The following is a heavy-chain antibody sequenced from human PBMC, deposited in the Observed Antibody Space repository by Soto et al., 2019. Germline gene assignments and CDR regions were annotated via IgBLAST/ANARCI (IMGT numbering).Heavy chain of an antibody. CDR1: GYIFTSYG. V-gene: IGHV1-18*01. CDR3: ARGRYGDY. CDR2: ISAHNGNT. J-gene: IGHJ4*02. Sequence: QAHLLQSGAGVKKPGASVRVSCKGSGYIFTSYGIAWVRQAPGQGLEWMGWISAHNGNTEYAQKFQGRVTVTRDTSTSTAYLELRSLRSDDTALSYCARGRYGDYWGQGALVTVSS. D-gene: IGHD4-17*01.